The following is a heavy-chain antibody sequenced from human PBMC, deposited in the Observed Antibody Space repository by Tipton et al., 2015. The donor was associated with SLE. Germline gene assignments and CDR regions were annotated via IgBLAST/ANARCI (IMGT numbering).Heavy chain of an antibody. J-gene: IGHJ2*01. V-gene: IGHV4-31*03. CDR1: GGSISSGGYY. CDR2: IYYSGST. D-gene: IGHD3-22*01. CDR3: AREVGYYDSSGFTWYFDL. Sequence: TLSLTCTVSGGSISSGGYYWSWIRQHPGKGLEWIGYIYYSGSTYYNPSLKSRVTISVDTSKNQFSLKLSSVTAADTAVYYCAREVGYYDSSGFTWYFDLWGRGTLVTVSS.